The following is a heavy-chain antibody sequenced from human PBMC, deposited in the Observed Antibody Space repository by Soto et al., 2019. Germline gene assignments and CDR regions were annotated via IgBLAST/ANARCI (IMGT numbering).Heavy chain of an antibody. CDR1: GGTFSSYA. D-gene: IGHD2-15*01. CDR2: IIPIFGTA. V-gene: IGHV1-69*12. J-gene: IGHJ6*02. CDR3: ARGVVVVADTPYYYYYGMDV. Sequence: QVQLVQSGAEVKKPGSSVKVSCKASGGTFSSYAISWVRQAPGQGLEWMGGIIPIFGTANYAQKCQGRVTITADESTSTAHMELRSLRSEDTAVYYCARGVVVVADTPYYYYYGMDVWGQGTTVTVSS.